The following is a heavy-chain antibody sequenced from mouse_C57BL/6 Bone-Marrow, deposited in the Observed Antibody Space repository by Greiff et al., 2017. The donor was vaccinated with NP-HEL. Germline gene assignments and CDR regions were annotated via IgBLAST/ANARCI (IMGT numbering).Heavy chain of an antibody. CDR1: GFTFSSYA. CDR3: ASHYYGSSYDY. CDR2: ISDGGSYT. Sequence: EVQRVESGGGLVKPGGSLKLSCAASGFTFSSYAMSWVRQTPEKRLEWVATISDGGSYTYYPDNVKGRFTISRDNAKNNLYLQMSHLKSEDTAMYYCASHYYGSSYDYWGQGTTLTVSS. D-gene: IGHD1-1*01. J-gene: IGHJ2*01. V-gene: IGHV5-4*01.